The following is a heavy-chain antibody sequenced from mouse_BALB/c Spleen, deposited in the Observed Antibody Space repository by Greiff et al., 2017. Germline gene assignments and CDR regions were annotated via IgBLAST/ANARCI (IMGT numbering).Heavy chain of an antibody. D-gene: IGHD2-3*01. V-gene: IGHV5-4*02. CDR2: ISDGGSYT. Sequence: EVKLVESGGGLVKPGGSLKLSCAASGFTFSDYYMYWVRQTPEKRLEWVATISDGGSYTYYPDSVKGRFTISRDNAKNNLYLQMSSLKSEDTAMYYCARDGGWLLFAYWGQGTLVTVSA. J-gene: IGHJ3*01. CDR1: GFTFSDYY. CDR3: ARDGGWLLFAY.